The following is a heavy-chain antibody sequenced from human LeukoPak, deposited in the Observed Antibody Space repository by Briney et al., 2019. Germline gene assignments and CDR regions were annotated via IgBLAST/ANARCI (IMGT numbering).Heavy chain of an antibody. Sequence: PGGSLRLSCAASGFTFSSYWMSWVRQAPGKGLEWVSAISGSGGSTYYADSVKGRFTISRDNSKNTLYLQMNSLRAEDTAVYYCAKGKFVRYAFDIWGQGTMVTVSS. V-gene: IGHV3-23*01. J-gene: IGHJ3*02. CDR3: AKGKFVRYAFDI. D-gene: IGHD6-6*01. CDR2: ISGSGGST. CDR1: GFTFSSYW.